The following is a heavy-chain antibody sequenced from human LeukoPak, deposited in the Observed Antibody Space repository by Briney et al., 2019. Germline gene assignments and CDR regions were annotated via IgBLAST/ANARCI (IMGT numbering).Heavy chain of an antibody. J-gene: IGHJ4*02. V-gene: IGHV1-2*02. CDR2: ISPNSDDT. CDR1: GYTFSDYY. Sequence: GASVKVSCKASGYTFSDYYIRWVRQAPGQGLEWMGWISPNSDDTNFAQIFQGRVIMTRDTSISTAYMELSRLTSDDTALYYCARNYGHNSKYFDYWGQGTLVTVSS. CDR3: ARNYGHNSKYFDY. D-gene: IGHD4-17*01.